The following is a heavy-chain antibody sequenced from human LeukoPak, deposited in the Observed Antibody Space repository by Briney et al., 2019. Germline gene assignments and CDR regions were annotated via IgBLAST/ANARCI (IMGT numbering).Heavy chain of an antibody. CDR1: GYTLTELS. D-gene: IGHD5-18*01. CDR3: ATGRGIQLWYGAPPLNY. J-gene: IGHJ4*02. Sequence: ASVEVSCKVSGYTLTELSMHWVRQAPGKGLEWMGGFDPEDGETIYAQKFQGRVTMTEDTSTDTAYMELSSLRSEDTAVYYCATGRGIQLWYGAPPLNYWGQGTLVTVSS. V-gene: IGHV1-24*01. CDR2: FDPEDGET.